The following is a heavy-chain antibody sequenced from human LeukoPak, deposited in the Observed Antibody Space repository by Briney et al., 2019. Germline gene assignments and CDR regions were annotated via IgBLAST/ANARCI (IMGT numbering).Heavy chain of an antibody. J-gene: IGHJ4*02. CDR2: MNPNSGNT. Sequence: ASVTVSCKASGYTFTNYDINWVRQADAQGPEWMGWMNPNSGNTAYAQNFHGRVIMTRNTSISTAYMELISLKFEGTAVFYCAIRTSRGGSGSSYFDSWGQGTLVTVSS. V-gene: IGHV1-8*01. CDR3: AIRTSRGGSGSSYFDS. D-gene: IGHD3-10*01. CDR1: GYTFTNYD.